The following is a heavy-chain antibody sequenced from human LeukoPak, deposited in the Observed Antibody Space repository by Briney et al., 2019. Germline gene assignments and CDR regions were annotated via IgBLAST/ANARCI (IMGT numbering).Heavy chain of an antibody. D-gene: IGHD2-15*01. V-gene: IGHV3-21*01. CDR3: ARDISDIVVVVAATLEDYYGMDV. Sequence: GGSLRLSCAASGFTFSSYSMNWVRQAPGKGLEWVSSISSSSSYIYYADSVKGRFTISRDNAKNSLYLQMNSLRAEDTAVYYCARDISDIVVVVAATLEDYYGMDVWGQGTTVTVSS. CDR1: GFTFSSYS. CDR2: ISSSSSYI. J-gene: IGHJ6*02.